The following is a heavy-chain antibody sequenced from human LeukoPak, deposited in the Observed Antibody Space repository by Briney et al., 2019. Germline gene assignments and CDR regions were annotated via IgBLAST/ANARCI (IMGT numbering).Heavy chain of an antibody. CDR2: ISSSGSTS. CDR3: ARDNRITIFGVDINPFDH. D-gene: IGHD3-3*01. V-gene: IGHV3-48*03. J-gene: IGHJ4*02. Sequence: GGSLRLSCAASGFTFSSYAMSWVRQAPGKGLEWVSYISSSGSTSYYADSVKGRFTISRDNAKNSVYLQMNTLRADDTAIYYCARDNRITIFGVDINPFDHWGQGTLVTVSA. CDR1: GFTFSSYA.